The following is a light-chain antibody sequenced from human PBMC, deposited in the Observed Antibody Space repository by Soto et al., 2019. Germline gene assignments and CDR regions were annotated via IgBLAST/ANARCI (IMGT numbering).Light chain of an antibody. V-gene: IGLV2-14*01. CDR3: GSYTTSSTSPDV. CDR1: SSDVGGYKY. Sequence: QSALTQPASVSGSPGRSITISCTGTSSDVGGYKYVSWYQQHPGKAPRLMIYDVSNRPSGVSNRFSGSKSGNTASLTISGLQAEDEADYYCGSYTTSSTSPDVFGTGTKLTVL. CDR2: DVS. J-gene: IGLJ1*01.